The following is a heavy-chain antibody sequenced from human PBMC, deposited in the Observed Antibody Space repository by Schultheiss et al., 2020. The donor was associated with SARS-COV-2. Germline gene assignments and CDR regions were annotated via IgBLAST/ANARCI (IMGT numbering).Heavy chain of an antibody. CDR1: GFTFSSYS. CDR3: AKRAGDTYYYYGMDV. D-gene: IGHD6-19*01. V-gene: IGHV3-21*01. J-gene: IGHJ6*02. CDR2: ISSSSSYI. Sequence: GGSLRLSCAASGFTFSSYSMNWVRQAPGKGLEWVSSISSSSSYIYYADSVKGRFTISRDNAKNSLYLQMNSLRAEDTAVYYCAKRAGDTYYYYGMDVWGQGTTVTVSS.